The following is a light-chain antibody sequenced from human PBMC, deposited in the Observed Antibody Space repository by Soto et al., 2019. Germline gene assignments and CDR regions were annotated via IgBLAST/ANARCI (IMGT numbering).Light chain of an antibody. CDR1: QSLLNSNGYNY. J-gene: IGKJ5*01. CDR2: LGS. V-gene: IGKV2-28*01. CDR3: MQALQSPIA. Sequence: DIVMTQSPLSLPVTPGEPASISCRSTQSLLNSNGYNYLDWYLQKPGQSPQLLISLGSNRASAVPARFSGSGSGTDFTLKISRVEGEDVGVYYCMQALQSPIAFGQGTRLEI.